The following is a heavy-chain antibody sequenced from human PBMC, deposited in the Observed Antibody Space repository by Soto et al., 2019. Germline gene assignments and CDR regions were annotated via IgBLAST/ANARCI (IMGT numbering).Heavy chain of an antibody. V-gene: IGHV2-5*02. J-gene: IGHJ4*02. CDR3: AHLVVAGLTYYFDY. D-gene: IGHD2-15*01. Sequence: QITLKESGPTLVKPTQTLTLTCTFSGFSLSTSAVGVGWIRQPPGKALEWLAFIYWDDDKRYSPSLKSSLTITKDTSKNKVVLAMPNLVPVDTATYYCAHLVVAGLTYYFDYWGQGTLVTVSS. CDR2: IYWDDDK. CDR1: GFSLSTSAVG.